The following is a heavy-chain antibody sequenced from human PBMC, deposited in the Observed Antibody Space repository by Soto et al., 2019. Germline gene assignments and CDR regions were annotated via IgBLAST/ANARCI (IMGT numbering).Heavy chain of an antibody. CDR1: GFTFSSYA. D-gene: IGHD1-26*01. CDR3: ATSSYSGSYYILYFDY. J-gene: IGHJ4*02. CDR2: ISGSGGST. Sequence: GGSLRLSCAASGFTFSSYAMSWVRQAPGKGLEWVSAISGSGGSTYYADSVKGRFTISRDNSKNTLYLQMNSLRAEDTAVYYCATSSYSGSYYILYFDYWGQGTLVTVSS. V-gene: IGHV3-23*01.